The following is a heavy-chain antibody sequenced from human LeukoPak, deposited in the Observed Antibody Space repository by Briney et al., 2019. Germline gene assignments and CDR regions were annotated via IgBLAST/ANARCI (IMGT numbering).Heavy chain of an antibody. V-gene: IGHV3-11*01. D-gene: IGHD2-2*02. J-gene: IGHJ6*03. Sequence: GGSLRLSCAASGFTFSDYYMSWIRQAPGKGLEWVSYISSSGSTIYYADSVKGRFTISRDNAKNSLYLQMNGLRAEDTAVYYCARDRFTVCSSTSCYNYYYMDVWGKGTTVTVSS. CDR2: ISSSGSTI. CDR3: ARDRFTVCSSTSCYNYYYMDV. CDR1: GFTFSDYY.